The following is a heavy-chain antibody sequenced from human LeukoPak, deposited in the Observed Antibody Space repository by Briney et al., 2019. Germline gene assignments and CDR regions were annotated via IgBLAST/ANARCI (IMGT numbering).Heavy chain of an antibody. CDR3: ATDLGSSALYSY. Sequence: VKISCKASGYTFTDYYMHWVQQAPGKGLEWMGRVDPEDGETIYAEKFQGRVTITADTSTDTAYMELSSLRSEDTAVYYCATDLGSSALYSYWGQGTLVTVSS. V-gene: IGHV1-69-2*01. J-gene: IGHJ4*02. D-gene: IGHD6-6*01. CDR2: VDPEDGET. CDR1: GYTFTDYY.